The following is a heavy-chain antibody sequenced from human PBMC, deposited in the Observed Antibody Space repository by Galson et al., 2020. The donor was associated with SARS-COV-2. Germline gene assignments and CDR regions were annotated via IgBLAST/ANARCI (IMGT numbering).Heavy chain of an antibody. D-gene: IGHD3-3*01. CDR3: SRGNLYDFWGGYYIDY. Sequence: SETLSLPCAVYGGSFSGYYWSWIRQPPGKGLEWIGEINHSGSTNYNPSLKSRLTISVDPSKNQFSLKLSFVTAADMAVYYFSRGNLYDFWGGYYIDYWGQGTLVSVSA. CDR2: INHSGST. J-gene: IGHJ4*02. V-gene: IGHV4-34*01. CDR1: GGSFSGYY.